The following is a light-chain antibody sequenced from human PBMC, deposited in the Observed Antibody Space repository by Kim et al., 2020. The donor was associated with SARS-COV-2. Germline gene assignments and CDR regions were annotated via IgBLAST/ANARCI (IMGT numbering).Light chain of an antibody. CDR1: RLERKF. CDR2: QDN. CDR3: QAWDSSTVV. V-gene: IGLV3-1*01. Sequence: VSPRQTASITCSGDRLERKFVCWYQQKPGQSPVLVIYQDNKRPSGIPERFSGSNSGNTATLTISGTQTMDEADYYCQAWDSSTVVFGGGTQLTVL. J-gene: IGLJ2*01.